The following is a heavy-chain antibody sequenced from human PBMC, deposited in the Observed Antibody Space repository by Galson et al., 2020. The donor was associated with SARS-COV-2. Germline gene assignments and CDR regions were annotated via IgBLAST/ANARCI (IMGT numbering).Heavy chain of an antibody. V-gene: IGHV4-31*03. J-gene: IGHJ6*03. CDR2: IYYSGST. CDR1: GGSISSGGYY. D-gene: IGHD1-7*01. CDR3: ARYWNYDRYYYYMDV. Sequence: SETLSLTCTVSGGSISSGGYYWSWIRQHPGKGLEWIGYIYYSGSTYYNQSLKSRVTISVDTSKNQFSLKLSSVTAADTAVYYCARYWNYDRYYYYMDVWGKGTTVTVSS.